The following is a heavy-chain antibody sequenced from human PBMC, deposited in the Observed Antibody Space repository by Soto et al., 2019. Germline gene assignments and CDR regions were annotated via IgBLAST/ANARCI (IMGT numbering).Heavy chain of an antibody. D-gene: IGHD4-17*01. J-gene: IGHJ6*02. CDR3: TLSYGDSYYYYNGMDV. CDR2: INPSGGST. V-gene: IGHV1-46*01. Sequence: GASVKVSCKASGYTFTSYYMHWVRQAPGQGLEWMGIINPSGGSTSYAQKFQGRVTMTRDTSTSTVYMELSSLRSEDTAVYYCTLSYGDSYYYYNGMDVWGQGTTVTVSS. CDR1: GYTFTSYY.